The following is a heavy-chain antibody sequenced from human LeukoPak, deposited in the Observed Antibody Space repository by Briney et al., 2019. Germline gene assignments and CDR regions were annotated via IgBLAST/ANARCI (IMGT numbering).Heavy chain of an antibody. V-gene: IGHV3-7*01. CDR1: GFTFSSYW. J-gene: IGHJ4*02. Sequence: GGSLRLSCAASGFTFSSYWMSWVRQAPGKGLEWVANIKQDGSEKYYVDSVKGRFTISRDNAKNSLYLQMNSLRAEDTAVYYCARDSQYKYSYGYGDYWGQGTLVTVSS. D-gene: IGHD5-18*01. CDR2: IKQDGSEK. CDR3: ARDSQYKYSYGYGDY.